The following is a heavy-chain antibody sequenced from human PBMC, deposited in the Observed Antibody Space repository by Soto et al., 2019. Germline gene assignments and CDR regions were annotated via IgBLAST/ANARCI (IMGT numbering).Heavy chain of an antibody. V-gene: IGHV4-61*01. CDR3: ARHRRSSSWLDY. J-gene: IGHJ4*02. CDR1: GDSVSSGTYY. Sequence: QVHLQESGPGLVKPSETLSLTCTVSGDSVSSGTYYWSWIRQPPGKGLEWIGYIYFTGATNYNPYLKSRVTISKDTSKNQFSLSLSSVTTADTAVYYCARHRRSSSWLDYWGQGTLVTVSS. D-gene: IGHD6-13*01. CDR2: IYFTGAT.